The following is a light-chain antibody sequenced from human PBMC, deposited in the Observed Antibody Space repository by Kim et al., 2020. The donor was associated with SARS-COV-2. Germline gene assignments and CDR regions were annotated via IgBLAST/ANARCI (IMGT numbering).Light chain of an antibody. J-gene: IGKJ3*01. CDR3: QQTYITPFT. CDR1: QSISNH. CDR2: AAS. Sequence: DIQMTQSPSSLSASVGDRVTITCRTSQSISNHLNWYHQKPGRAPKLLIYAASTLQGGVPSRFSGSGSETDFTLTISSLQPEDFATYVGQQTYITPFTFGPGTKVDIK. V-gene: IGKV1-39*01.